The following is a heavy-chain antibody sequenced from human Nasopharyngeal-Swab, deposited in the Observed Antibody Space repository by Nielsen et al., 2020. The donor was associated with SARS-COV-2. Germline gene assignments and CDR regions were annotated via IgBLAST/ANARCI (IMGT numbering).Heavy chain of an antibody. V-gene: IGHV3-23*01. J-gene: IGHJ6*02. Sequence: GGSLRLSCAASGFTFSSYAMSWVRQAPGKGLEWVSAISGSGGRTYYADSVKGRFTISRDNSKNTLYLQMNSLRAEDTAVYYCAKDLATVSGYYYGMDVWGQGTTVTVSS. CDR1: GFTFSSYA. CDR2: ISGSGGRT. CDR3: AKDLATVSGYYYGMDV. D-gene: IGHD4-17*01.